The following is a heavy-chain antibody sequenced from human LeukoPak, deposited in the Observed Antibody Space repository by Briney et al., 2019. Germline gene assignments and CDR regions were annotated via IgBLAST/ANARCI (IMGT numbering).Heavy chain of an antibody. V-gene: IGHV3-30*04. CDR3: ARPAAAGTAWFDP. CDR2: ISYDGSNK. D-gene: IGHD6-13*01. J-gene: IGHJ5*02. Sequence: PGRSLRLSCAASGFTFSSYAMHWVRQAPGKGLEWVAVISYDGSNKYYADSVKGRFTISRDNSKNTLYLQMNSLRAEDTAVYYCARPAAAGTAWFDPWGKGTLVTVSS. CDR1: GFTFSSYA.